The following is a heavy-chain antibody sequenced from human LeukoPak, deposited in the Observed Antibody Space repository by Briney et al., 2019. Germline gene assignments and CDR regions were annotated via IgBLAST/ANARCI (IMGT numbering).Heavy chain of an antibody. J-gene: IGHJ6*03. Sequence: ASVKVSCVPSGGTFSSYAISWVRPAPRQGLEWMGGIIPIFGTANYAQTFQGRVTITADESTSTAYMELSSLRSEDTAVYYCARGAAWTVLRYYYYYYMDVWGKGTTVTVSS. D-gene: IGHD6-25*01. CDR3: ARGAAWTVLRYYYYYYMDV. CDR1: GGTFSSYA. V-gene: IGHV1-69*13. CDR2: IIPIFGTA.